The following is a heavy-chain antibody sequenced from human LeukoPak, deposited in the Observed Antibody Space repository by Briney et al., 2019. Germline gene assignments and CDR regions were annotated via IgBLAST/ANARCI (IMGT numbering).Heavy chain of an antibody. CDR1: GYTFTGYY. V-gene: IGHV1-2*02. Sequence: VASVKVSCKASGYTFTGYYMHWVRQAPGQGLEWMGWINPNSGGTNYAQKFQGRVTMTRDTAISTAYMELSRLRSDDTAVYYCAREGDYYDSSGLDYWGQGTLVTVSS. CDR2: INPNSGGT. J-gene: IGHJ4*02. CDR3: AREGDYYDSSGLDY. D-gene: IGHD3-22*01.